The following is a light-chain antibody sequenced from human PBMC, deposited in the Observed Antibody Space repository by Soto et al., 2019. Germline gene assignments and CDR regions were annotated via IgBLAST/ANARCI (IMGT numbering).Light chain of an antibody. CDR3: KQYYNTPYT. V-gene: IGKV4-1*01. CDR2: WAS. J-gene: IGKJ2*01. CDR1: QSVLYSSNNKNY. Sequence: DIVMTQSPDSLAVSLGERATINCKSSQSVLYSSNNKNYLAWYQQKPGQPPKLLIYWASTRESGVPDRFSGGGSGTDFPLTISSLQAEDVAVYYCKQYYNTPYTFGQGTQLEIK.